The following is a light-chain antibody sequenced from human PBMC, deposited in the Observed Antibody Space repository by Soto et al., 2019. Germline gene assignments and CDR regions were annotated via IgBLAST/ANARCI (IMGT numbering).Light chain of an antibody. CDR3: ATWDDSLNGYV. V-gene: IGLV1-44*01. J-gene: IGLJ1*01. CDR1: SSNIGAGYD. Sequence: QSVLTQPPSVSGAPGQRVTISCTGSSSNIGAGYDVHWYQQLPGTAPTLLIYSNNERLSGVPDRFSGSKSGTSASLAISGLQSEDEADYYCATWDDSLNGYVFGTGTKVTVL. CDR2: SNN.